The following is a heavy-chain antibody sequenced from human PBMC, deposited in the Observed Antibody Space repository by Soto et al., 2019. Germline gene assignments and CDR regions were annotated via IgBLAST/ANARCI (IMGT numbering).Heavy chain of an antibody. V-gene: IGHV1-3*01. CDR3: AREHDSWALYAFDI. J-gene: IGHJ3*02. CDR2: INSGNGNT. CDR1: VYTFTSYS. D-gene: IGHD3-3*01. Sequence: QVQLVQSGAEVKKPGASVKVSCKASVYTFTSYSIQWVRQAPGQSLEWVGWINSGNGNTKYSQKFQDRVTIIRYTSATTVYMELSSLRSEDTAVYYWAREHDSWALYAFDIGGQGTRVTVSS.